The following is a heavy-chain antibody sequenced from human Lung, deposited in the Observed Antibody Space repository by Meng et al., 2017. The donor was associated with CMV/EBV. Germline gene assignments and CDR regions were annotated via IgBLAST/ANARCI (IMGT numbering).Heavy chain of an antibody. Sequence: ETLSLTXAVYGGSFSGYYWSWIRQPPGKGLEWIGEINHSGSTNYNPSLKSRVTISVDTSKNQFSLKLSSVTAADTAVYYCARARVVPAYYYGMDVWGQGTTVTVSS. D-gene: IGHD2-2*01. CDR3: ARARVVPAYYYGMDV. CDR2: INHSGST. CDR1: GGSFSGYY. V-gene: IGHV4-34*01. J-gene: IGHJ6*02.